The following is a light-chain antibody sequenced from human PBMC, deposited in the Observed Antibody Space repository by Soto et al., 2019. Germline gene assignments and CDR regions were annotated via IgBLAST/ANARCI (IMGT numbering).Light chain of an antibody. CDR2: DAS. V-gene: IGKV3-11*01. CDR1: QSVSSY. J-gene: IGKJ1*01. CDR3: QQRSNWPVT. Sequence: EIVWTQSPATLSLSPGERATLSCRASQSVSSYLAWYQQKPGQAPRLLMYDASNRATGIPARFSGSGSGTDFTLTISSLEPEDFAVYYCQQRSNWPVTFGQGTKVDIK.